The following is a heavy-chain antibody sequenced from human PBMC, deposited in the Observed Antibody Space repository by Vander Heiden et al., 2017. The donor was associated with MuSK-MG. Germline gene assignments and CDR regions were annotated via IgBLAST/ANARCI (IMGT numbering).Heavy chain of an antibody. D-gene: IGHD4-17*01. CDR3: AADYGGGDYFDY. V-gene: IGHV4-39*01. J-gene: IGHJ4*02. Sequence: QMQLQESGPGLVKSSETLSLTCTVSGYSIDISHYYWGWIRQPPGKGLEWIGSIFNTGITYHNPSLKSRLTLSVDTAKNQFSLRLRSVTAADTAVYYCAADYGGGDYFDYWGQGALVTVSS. CDR1: GYSIDISHYY. CDR2: IFNTGIT.